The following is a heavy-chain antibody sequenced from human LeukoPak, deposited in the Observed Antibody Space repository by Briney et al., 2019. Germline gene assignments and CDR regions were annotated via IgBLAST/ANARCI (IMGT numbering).Heavy chain of an antibody. Sequence: PSETLSLTCTVSGGSISSGSYYWSWIRQPPGKEPEWIGRIYTSGSTNYNPSLKSRVTISVGTSKNQFSLNLSSVTAADTAVYYCARDSPLHYFDYWGRGTLVTVSS. V-gene: IGHV4-61*02. CDR2: IYTSGST. J-gene: IGHJ4*02. CDR1: GGSISSGSYY. CDR3: ARDSPLHYFDY.